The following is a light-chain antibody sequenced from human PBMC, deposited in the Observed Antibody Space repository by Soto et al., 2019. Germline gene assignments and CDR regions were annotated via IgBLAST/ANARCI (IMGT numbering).Light chain of an antibody. V-gene: IGLV1-51*01. CDR1: TSDIGSNY. Sequence: QSVLTQPPSVSAAPGQKVTISCSGSTSDIGSNYVSWYQQVPGTAPKLLIYENNRRPAGIPDRFSGSKSGTSATLGITGLQTGDEADYYCGSWDSSLFVGVFGGGTKVTVL. J-gene: IGLJ2*01. CDR3: GSWDSSLFVGV. CDR2: ENN.